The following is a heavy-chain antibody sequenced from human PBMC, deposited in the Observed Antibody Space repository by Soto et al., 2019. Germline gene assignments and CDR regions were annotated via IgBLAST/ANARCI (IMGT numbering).Heavy chain of an antibody. Sequence: QVQLVESGGGVVQPGRSLRLSCAASGFTFSSYGMHWVRQAPGKGLEWVAVIWYDGSNKYYADSVKGGFTISRDNSKNTLYLQMNSLRAEDTAVYYCAREYDSSGFIGFDIWGQGTMVTVSS. CDR2: IWYDGSNK. V-gene: IGHV3-33*01. D-gene: IGHD3-22*01. CDR1: GFTFSSYG. J-gene: IGHJ3*02. CDR3: AREYDSSGFIGFDI.